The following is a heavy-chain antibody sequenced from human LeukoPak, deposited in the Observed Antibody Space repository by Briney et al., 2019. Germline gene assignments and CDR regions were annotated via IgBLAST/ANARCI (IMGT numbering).Heavy chain of an antibody. CDR3: AKEGSKSSSLDY. Sequence: GRSVRLSCAASGFTFSSYGMHWVRQAPGKGLEWVAVISYDGSNKYYADSVKGRFTISRDNSKNTLYLQMNSLRAEDTAVYYCAKEGSKSSSLDYWGQGTLVTVSS. J-gene: IGHJ4*02. CDR1: GFTFSSYG. V-gene: IGHV3-30*18. D-gene: IGHD6-13*01. CDR2: ISYDGSNK.